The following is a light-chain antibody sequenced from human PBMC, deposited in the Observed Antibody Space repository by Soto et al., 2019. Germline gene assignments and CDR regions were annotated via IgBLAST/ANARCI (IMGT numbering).Light chain of an antibody. V-gene: IGKV1-5*01. CDR1: QSISIY. J-gene: IGKJ1*01. CDR3: QQYSSYSAWT. Sequence: DIQMTQSPSSLSASAGDRVTITCRASQSISIYLNWYQLKPGKAPKLLIYDASSLQSGVPPRFSGSGSGTEFTLTIRSLQPDDIATYYCQQYSSYSAWTFGEGTKVDIK. CDR2: DAS.